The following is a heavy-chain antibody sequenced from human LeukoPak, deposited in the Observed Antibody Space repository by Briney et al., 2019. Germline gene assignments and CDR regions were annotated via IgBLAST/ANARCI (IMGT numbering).Heavy chain of an antibody. J-gene: IGHJ6*03. Sequence: SETLSLTCTVSGGSISSGGYYWSWIREHPGKGLEWIGYIYYSGSTYYNPSLKSRVTISVDTSKNQFSLKLSSVTAADTAVYYCARVDGSEALGYCSSTSCYYDYYMDVWGKGTTVTVSS. CDR1: GGSISSGGYY. D-gene: IGHD2-2*01. CDR3: ARVDGSEALGYCSSTSCYYDYYMDV. V-gene: IGHV4-31*03. CDR2: IYYSGST.